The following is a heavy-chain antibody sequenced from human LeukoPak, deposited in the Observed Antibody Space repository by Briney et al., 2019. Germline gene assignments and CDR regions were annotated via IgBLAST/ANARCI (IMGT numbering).Heavy chain of an antibody. D-gene: IGHD1-1*01. Sequence: GGSLRLSCAASGFTFSSSRMTWVRQTPGRGLECVATIKDDGSRTYYVDSVKGRFTISRDNAKNSPYLQMNSLRAEDTAVFYCATGHGRSWGQGTLVTVSS. J-gene: IGHJ5*02. CDR1: GFTFSSSR. CDR3: ATGHGRS. V-gene: IGHV3-7*01. CDR2: IKDDGSRT.